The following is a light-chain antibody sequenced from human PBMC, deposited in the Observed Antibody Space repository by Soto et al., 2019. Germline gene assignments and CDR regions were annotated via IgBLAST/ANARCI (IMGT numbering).Light chain of an antibody. J-gene: IGKJ1*01. V-gene: IGKV3-20*01. CDR3: QQYGSSPRT. Sequence: EIVLTQSPGTLSLSPGGRATLSCSASQSVSSSYFAWYQQKPGQAPRLLIYGASSRATGIPDRFSGSGSGTDFTLTISRLEPEDFAVYYCQQYGSSPRTFGQGTKVDI. CDR2: GAS. CDR1: QSVSSSY.